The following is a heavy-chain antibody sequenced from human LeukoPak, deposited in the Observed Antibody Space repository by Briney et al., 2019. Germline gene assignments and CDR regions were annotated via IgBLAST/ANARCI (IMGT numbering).Heavy chain of an antibody. J-gene: IGHJ6*03. Sequence: GGSLRLSCAASGFAFSSFDMHWVRKPTGQGLDWVSTIGTASDTYYPGSVEGRFTLSRDNAKNSLYLQMNSLTAGDTAVYYCARGPPRGKYYYMDVWGKGTTVTVSS. D-gene: IGHD1-1*01. CDR2: IGTASDT. V-gene: IGHV3-13*01. CDR1: GFAFSSFD. CDR3: ARGPPRGKYYYMDV.